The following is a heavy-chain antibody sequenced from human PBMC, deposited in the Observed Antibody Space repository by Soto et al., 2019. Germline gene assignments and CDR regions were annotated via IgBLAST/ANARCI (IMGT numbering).Heavy chain of an antibody. CDR1: GGSISSYC. D-gene: IGHD6-13*01. V-gene: IGHV4-59*01. Sequence: SETLSLTCTVSGGSISSYCWSWIRQPPGKGLEWIGYIYYSGSTNYNPSLKSRVTISVDTSKNQFSLKLSSVTAADTAVYYCARDNAAAAGTMDWFDPWGQGTLVTVSS. J-gene: IGHJ5*02. CDR3: ARDNAAAAGTMDWFDP. CDR2: IYYSGST.